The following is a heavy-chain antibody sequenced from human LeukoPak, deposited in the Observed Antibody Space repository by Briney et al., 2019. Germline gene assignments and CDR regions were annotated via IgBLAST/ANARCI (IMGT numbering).Heavy chain of an antibody. CDR2: MNPNSGNT. D-gene: IGHD3-10*01. V-gene: IGHV1-8*01. CDR3: ARGQDAMVRGVIGY. J-gene: IGHJ4*02. Sequence: ASVTVSFKAPGYTFTIYDINWVRQATGQGLEWMGWMNPNSGNTGYAQKFQGRVTMTRNTSISTAYMELSSLRSEDTAVYYCARGQDAMVRGVIGYWGQGTLVTVSS. CDR1: GYTFTIYD.